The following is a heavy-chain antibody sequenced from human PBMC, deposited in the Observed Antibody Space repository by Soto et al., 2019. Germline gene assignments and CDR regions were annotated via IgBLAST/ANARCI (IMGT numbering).Heavy chain of an antibody. CDR2: ISGFNGDT. J-gene: IGHJ5*02. Sequence: QVQLVQSGGEVRKPGASVKVSCKASGYSFTRYVISWVRQAPGQGLEWMGWISGFNGDTNYAQNLQGRVTMTADTSTNTAYMELRSLKSDDTAVYYCARGRGSTVEGFDPWGQGTLVTVSS. D-gene: IGHD3-10*01. V-gene: IGHV1-18*01. CDR1: GYSFTRYV. CDR3: ARGRGSTVEGFDP.